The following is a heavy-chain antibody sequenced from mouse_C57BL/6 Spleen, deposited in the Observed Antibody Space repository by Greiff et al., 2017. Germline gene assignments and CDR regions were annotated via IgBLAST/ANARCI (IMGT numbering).Heavy chain of an antibody. CDR1: GYAFSSSW. CDR3: ARYLGAPFDY. V-gene: IGHV1-82*01. CDR2: IYPGDGDT. D-gene: IGHD4-1*01. Sequence: VMLVESGPELVKPGASVKISCKASGYAFSSSWMNWVKQRPGKGLEWIGRIYPGDGDTNYNGKFKGKATLTADKSSSTAYMQLSSLTSEDSAVYFCARYLGAPFDYWGQGTTLTVSS. J-gene: IGHJ2*01.